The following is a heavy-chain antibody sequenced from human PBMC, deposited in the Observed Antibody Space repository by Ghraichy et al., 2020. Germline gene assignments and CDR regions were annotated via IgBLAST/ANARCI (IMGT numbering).Heavy chain of an antibody. CDR3: AKDRRLGTVIIFDY. J-gene: IGHJ4*02. CDR1: GFTFDDYA. CDR2: ISADGLST. D-gene: IGHD3-3*01. V-gene: IGHV3-43*02. Sequence: ETLSLTCAASGFTFDDYAMHWVRQVPGKGPEWVSLISADGLSTYYADSVKGRFTISRDNSKNSLYLQMSSLRTEDTAFYYCAKDRRLGTVIIFDYWGQGALVTVSS.